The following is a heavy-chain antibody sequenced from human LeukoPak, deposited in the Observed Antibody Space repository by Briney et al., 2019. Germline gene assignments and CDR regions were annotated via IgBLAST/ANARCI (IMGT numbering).Heavy chain of an antibody. CDR3: ARGRIGLLWFGELER. Sequence: ASVKVSCKASGYTFTSYYMHWVRQAPGQGLEWMGGIIPIFGTANNAQKFQGRVTITADESTSTAYMELSSLRSEDTAVYYCARGRIGLLWFGELERWGQGTLVTVSS. CDR2: IIPIFGTA. V-gene: IGHV1-69*13. CDR1: GYTFTSYY. J-gene: IGHJ4*02. D-gene: IGHD3-10*01.